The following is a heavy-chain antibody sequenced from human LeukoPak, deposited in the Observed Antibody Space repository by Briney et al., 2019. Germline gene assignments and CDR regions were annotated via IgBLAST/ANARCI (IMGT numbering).Heavy chain of an antibody. CDR2: IYYSGST. V-gene: IGHV4-59*01. J-gene: IGHJ6*03. CDR3: ASSDSSGYYSSGDYYYYYMDV. D-gene: IGHD3-22*01. Sequence: SETLSLTCTVSGGSISSYYRSWIRQPPGKGLEWIGYIYYSGSTNYNPSLKSRVTISVDTSKNQFSLKLSSVTAADTAVYYCASSDSSGYYSSGDYYYYYMDVWGKRTTVIVSS. CDR1: GGSISSYY.